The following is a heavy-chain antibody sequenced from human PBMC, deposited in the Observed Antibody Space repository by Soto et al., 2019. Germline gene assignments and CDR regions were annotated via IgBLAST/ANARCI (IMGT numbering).Heavy chain of an antibody. D-gene: IGHD3-3*01. Sequence: PETLSLTCTLSGGSVSSGSNYWSWIRQPQGKGLEWIGHIHYSGSTNYNPSLQSRVTISVDMSKNQFSLKLTSVTAADTAVYYCARDRTYNDFWSGYPNNWFDPWGQGILVTVSS. V-gene: IGHV4-61*01. CDR2: IHYSGST. CDR1: GGSVSSGSNY. J-gene: IGHJ5*02. CDR3: ARDRTYNDFWSGYPNNWFDP.